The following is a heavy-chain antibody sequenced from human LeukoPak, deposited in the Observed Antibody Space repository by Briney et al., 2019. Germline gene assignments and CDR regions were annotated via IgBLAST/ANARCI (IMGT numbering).Heavy chain of an antibody. J-gene: IGHJ4*02. Sequence: EASVKFSCKASGYTFTSYGISWVRQAPGQGLEWMGWISAYNGNTNYAQKLQGRVTMTTDTSTSTAYMELRSLRSDDTAVYYCARILVGATYFDYWGQGTLVTVSS. CDR3: ARILVGATYFDY. V-gene: IGHV1-18*01. CDR2: ISAYNGNT. D-gene: IGHD1-26*01. CDR1: GYTFTSYG.